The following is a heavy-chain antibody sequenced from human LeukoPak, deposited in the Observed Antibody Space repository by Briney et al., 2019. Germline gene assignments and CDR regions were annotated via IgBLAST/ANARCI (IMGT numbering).Heavy chain of an antibody. CDR3: AGVPMVRGVTTSDY. D-gene: IGHD3-10*01. Sequence: PSQTLSLTCTVSGGSISSYYWSWIRQPPGKGLEWIGYIYYSGSTNYNPSLKSRVTISVDTSKNQFSLKLSSVTAADTAVYYCAGVPMVRGVTTSDYWGQGTLVTVSS. J-gene: IGHJ4*02. V-gene: IGHV4-59*01. CDR2: IYYSGST. CDR1: GGSISSYY.